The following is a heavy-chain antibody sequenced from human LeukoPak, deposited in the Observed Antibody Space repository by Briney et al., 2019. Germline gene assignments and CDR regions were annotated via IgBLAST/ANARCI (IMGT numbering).Heavy chain of an antibody. CDR1: GFTFSSYG. CDR3: AKDMFGGWSPQLFDY. Sequence: GRSLRLSCAASGFTFSSYGMHWVRQAPGKGLEWVAVIWYDGSNKYYADSVKGRFTISRDNSKNTLYLQMNSLRAEDTAVYYCAKDMFGGWSPQLFDYWGQGTLVTVSS. CDR2: IWYDGSNK. D-gene: IGHD3-10*02. V-gene: IGHV3-33*06. J-gene: IGHJ4*02.